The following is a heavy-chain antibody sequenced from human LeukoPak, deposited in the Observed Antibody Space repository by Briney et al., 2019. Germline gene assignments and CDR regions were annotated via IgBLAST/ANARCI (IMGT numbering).Heavy chain of an antibody. CDR3: AHTFYDSSVGPFDY. CDR1: GFSLRTRGVG. J-gene: IGHJ4*02. Sequence: SGPTLVKPPQTLTLSCTCSGFSLRTRGVGVGWIRQPPGKALEWLALIYWNDDKRYSPSLKSRLTLTKDTSKNQVVLTMTNMDPVDTATYYCAHTFYDSSVGPFDYWGQGTLVTVSS. CDR2: IYWNDDK. V-gene: IGHV2-5*01. D-gene: IGHD3-22*01.